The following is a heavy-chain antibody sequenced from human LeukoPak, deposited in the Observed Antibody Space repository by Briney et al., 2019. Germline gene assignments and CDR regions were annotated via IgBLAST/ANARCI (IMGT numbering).Heavy chain of an antibody. Sequence: SVKVSCKASGGTFSSYAISWVRQAPGQGLEWMGGIIPIFGTANYAQKFQGRVTITTGESTSTAYMELSSLRSEDTAVYYCARARGYSYGPQSSPANDAFDIWGQGTMVTVSS. J-gene: IGHJ3*02. CDR3: ARARGYSYGPQSSPANDAFDI. V-gene: IGHV1-69*05. CDR1: GGTFSSYA. D-gene: IGHD5-18*01. CDR2: IIPIFGTA.